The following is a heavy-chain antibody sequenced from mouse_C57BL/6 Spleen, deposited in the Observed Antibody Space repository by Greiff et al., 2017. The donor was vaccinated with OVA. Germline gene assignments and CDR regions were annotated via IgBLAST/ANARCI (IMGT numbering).Heavy chain of an antibody. D-gene: IGHD2-1*01. Sequence: EVKLVESGGGLVKPGGSLKLSCAASGFTFSSYAMSWVRQTPEKRLEWVATISDGGSYTYYPDNVKGRFTISRDNAKNNLYLQMSHLKSEDTAMYYCDYGNYDAMDYWGQGTSVTVSS. CDR1: GFTFSSYA. CDR3: DYGNYDAMDY. J-gene: IGHJ4*01. CDR2: ISDGGSYT. V-gene: IGHV5-4*03.